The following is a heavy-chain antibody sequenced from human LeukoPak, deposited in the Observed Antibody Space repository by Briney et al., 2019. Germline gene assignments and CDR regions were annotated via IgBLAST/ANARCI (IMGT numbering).Heavy chain of an antibody. CDR3: ARVYYDFWSGYYNFSPYYGMDV. J-gene: IGHJ6*02. CDR1: GGSFSGYY. D-gene: IGHD3-3*01. V-gene: IGHV4-59*01. CDR2: IYYSGST. Sequence: PSETLSLTCAVYGGSFSGYYWSWIRQPPGKGLEWIGYIYYSGSTNYNPSLKSRVTISVDTSKNQFSLKLSSVTAADTAVYYCARVYYDFWSGYYNFSPYYGMDVWGQGTTVTVSS.